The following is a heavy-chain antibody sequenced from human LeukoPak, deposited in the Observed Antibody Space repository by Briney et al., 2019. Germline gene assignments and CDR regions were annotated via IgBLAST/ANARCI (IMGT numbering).Heavy chain of an antibody. CDR3: AGEYSSSWYGGILYYYYGMDV. CDR2: INHSGST. CDR1: GGSISSSSYY. D-gene: IGHD6-13*01. Sequence: SETLSLTCTVSGGSISSSSYYWSWIRQPPGTGLEWIGEINHSGSTNYNPSLKSRVTISVDTSKNQFSLKLSSVTAADTAVYYCAGEYSSSWYGGILYYYYGMDVWGQGTTVTVSS. V-gene: IGHV4-39*07. J-gene: IGHJ6*02.